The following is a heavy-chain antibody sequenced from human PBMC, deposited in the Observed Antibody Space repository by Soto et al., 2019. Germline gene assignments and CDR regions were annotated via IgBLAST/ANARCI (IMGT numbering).Heavy chain of an antibody. CDR3: AAVSAPINMVRGVLFDI. CDR1: GFTFTISA. J-gene: IGHJ3*02. V-gene: IGHV1-58*01. CDR2: IVVGSGNT. Sequence: SVKVSCKAYGFTFTISAVQCVLQSLLRRLDWIGWIVVGSGNTNYAQKFQERVTITRDMSTSTAYMELSSLSSEDTAVYYCAAVSAPINMVRGVLFDIWGQGTMVTVSS. D-gene: IGHD3-10*01.